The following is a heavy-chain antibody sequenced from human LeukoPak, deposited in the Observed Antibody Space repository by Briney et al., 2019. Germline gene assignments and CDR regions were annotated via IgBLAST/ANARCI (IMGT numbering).Heavy chain of an antibody. V-gene: IGHV1-46*01. CDR1: GYTFTSYY. CDR3: TRRYGDLRYFDY. Sequence: ASVKVSCKASGYTFTSYYMHWVRQAPGQGLEWMGIINPSGGSTSYAQKFQGRVTMTRDMSTSTVYMELSSLRSEDTAVYYCTRRYGDLRYFDYWGQGTLVTVSS. J-gene: IGHJ4*02. D-gene: IGHD4-17*01. CDR2: INPSGGST.